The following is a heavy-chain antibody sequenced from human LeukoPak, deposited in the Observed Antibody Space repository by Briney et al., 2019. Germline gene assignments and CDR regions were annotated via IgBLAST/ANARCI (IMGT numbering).Heavy chain of an antibody. V-gene: IGHV1-18*01. CDR1: GYSFTSYG. D-gene: IGHD6-13*01. CDR2: ISTYNGKT. Sequence: AAVKVSCKASGYSFTSYGISWVRQAPGQGLEWMGWISTYNGKTNSAQKFQGRVTMTTDTSTSTAYMELRSLRSDDTAVYYCARRAAAGTPLRQYDYWGQGTLVTVSS. CDR3: ARRAAAGTPLRQYDY. J-gene: IGHJ4*02.